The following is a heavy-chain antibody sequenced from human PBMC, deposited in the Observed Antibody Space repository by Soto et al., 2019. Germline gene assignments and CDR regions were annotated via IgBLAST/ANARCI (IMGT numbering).Heavy chain of an antibody. CDR1: GGSISSGGYY. CDR2: IYYSGST. Sequence: SETLSLTCTVSGGSISSGGYYWSWIRQHPGKGLEWIGYIYYSGSTYYNPSLKSRVTISADTSKNQFSLKPSSVTAADTAVYYCARSQPAYYYGMDVWGQGTTVTVSS. D-gene: IGHD2-2*01. CDR3: ARSQPAYYYGMDV. V-gene: IGHV4-31*03. J-gene: IGHJ6*02.